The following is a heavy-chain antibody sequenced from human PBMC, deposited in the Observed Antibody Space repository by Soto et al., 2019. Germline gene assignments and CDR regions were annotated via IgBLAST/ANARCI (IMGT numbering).Heavy chain of an antibody. CDR3: ARESLRSQNSDLITIDY. Sequence: AGGSLRLSCAASGFTFSSYSMNWVRQAPGKGLEWVSYISGSGRNTYYADSVKGRFTISRDNSKNSLYLQLNSLRAEDTAVYYCARESLRSQNSDLITIDYWGQGTLVTVSS. CDR2: ISGSGRNT. D-gene: IGHD1-7*01. V-gene: IGHV3-48*01. J-gene: IGHJ4*02. CDR1: GFTFSSYS.